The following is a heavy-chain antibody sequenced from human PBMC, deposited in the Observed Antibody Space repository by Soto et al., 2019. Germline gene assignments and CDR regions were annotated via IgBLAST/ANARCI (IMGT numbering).Heavy chain of an antibody. CDR3: GTVFEH. Sequence: GGSLRLSCAASGFTFSSYSMNWVRQAPGKGLEWVSHVSSNGRGTYYADSVKGRFTISRDNAKNTLYLQMNSLRVEDTAMYYCGTVFEHWGQGIPVTVSS. CDR2: VSSNGRGT. CDR1: GFTFSSYS. J-gene: IGHJ4*02. V-gene: IGHV3-21*01.